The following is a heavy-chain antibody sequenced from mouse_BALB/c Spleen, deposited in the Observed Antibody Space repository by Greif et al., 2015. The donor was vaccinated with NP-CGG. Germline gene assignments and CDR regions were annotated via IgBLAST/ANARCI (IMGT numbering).Heavy chain of an antibody. CDR3: ARHEYDYDAWFAY. V-gene: IGHV5-6*01. Sequence: EVQLQESGGDLVKPGGSLKLSCAASGFTFSSYGMSWVRQTPDKRLEWVATISSGGSYTYYPDSVKGRFTISRDNAKNTLYLQMSSLKSEDAAMYYCARHEYDYDAWFAYWGQGTLVTVSA. D-gene: IGHD2-4*01. CDR1: GFTFSSYG. J-gene: IGHJ3*01. CDR2: ISSGGSYT.